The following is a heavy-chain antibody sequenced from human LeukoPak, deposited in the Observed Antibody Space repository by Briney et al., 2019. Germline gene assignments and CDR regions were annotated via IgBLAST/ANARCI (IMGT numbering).Heavy chain of an antibody. CDR1: GGSISSSSYY. V-gene: IGHV4-39*01. D-gene: IGHD2-2*01. J-gene: IGHJ4*02. CDR2: IYYSGST. CDR3: ARQLGYCSSTSCYADKVDY. Sequence: PSETLSLTCTVSGGSISSSSYYWGWIRQPPGKGLEWIGSIYYSGSTYYNPSLTSRVTISVDTSKNQFSLKLSSVTAADTAVYYCARQLGYCSSTSCYADKVDYWGQGTLVTVSS.